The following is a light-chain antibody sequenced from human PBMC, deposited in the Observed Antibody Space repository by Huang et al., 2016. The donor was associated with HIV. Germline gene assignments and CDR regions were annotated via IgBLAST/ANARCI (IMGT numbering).Light chain of an antibody. CDR2: GAS. CDR3: QQYGSSPPYT. V-gene: IGKV3-20*01. J-gene: IGKJ2*01. Sequence: EIVLTQSPGTLSLSPGERVTLSCRASPSLSSDYLAWYQQKPGQAPRLLIYGASSRATGSPERFSGFGSGTDFTLTSTRLEPEDFAVYYCQQYGSSPPYTFGQGTKLEIK. CDR1: PSLSSDY.